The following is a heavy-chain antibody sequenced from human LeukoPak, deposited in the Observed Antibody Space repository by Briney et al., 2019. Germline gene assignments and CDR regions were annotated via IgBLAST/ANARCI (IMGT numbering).Heavy chain of an antibody. Sequence: SQTLSLTCAVSGDSISSGGYSWSWIRQPPGKGLEWIGYIYYSGSTNYNPSLKSRVTISVDTSKNQFSLKLSSVTAADTAVYYCAREGRGCSGGSCKQAFDYWGQGTLVTVSS. CDR3: AREGRGCSGGSCKQAFDY. D-gene: IGHD2-15*01. V-gene: IGHV4-30-4*07. CDR1: GDSISSGGYS. CDR2: IYYSGST. J-gene: IGHJ4*02.